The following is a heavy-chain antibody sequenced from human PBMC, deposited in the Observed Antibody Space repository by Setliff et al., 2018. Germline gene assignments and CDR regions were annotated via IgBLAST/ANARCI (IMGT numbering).Heavy chain of an antibody. CDR1: GYSFPSYW. J-gene: IGHJ3*02. D-gene: IGHD3-22*01. CDR2: ISPGDSDI. CDR3: AGTYYYDSSGYFSNDAFDI. V-gene: IGHV5-51*01. Sequence: PGESLKISCKGSGYSFPSYWIGWVRQKPGKGLEWMGIISPGDSDIRYSPSFEGHVTISADRSNKTAYLQWSSLKASDTAMYYCAGTYYYDSSGYFSNDAFDIWGQGTMVTVSS.